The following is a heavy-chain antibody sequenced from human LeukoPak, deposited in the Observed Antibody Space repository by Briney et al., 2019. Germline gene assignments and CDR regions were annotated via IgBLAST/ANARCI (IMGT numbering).Heavy chain of an antibody. CDR2: INHSGSA. J-gene: IGHJ4*02. CDR1: GGSLSGSY. V-gene: IGHV4-34*01. D-gene: IGHD3-22*01. Sequence: SETLSLTCAVYGGSLSGSYWSWIRQPPGKGLEWIGEINHSGSANYNPSLKSRVTLSIDKSKNQFSLNLSSVTAADTAVYYCAGLAPGTSGYYPFDYWGQGTLVTVSS. CDR3: AGLAPGTSGYYPFDY.